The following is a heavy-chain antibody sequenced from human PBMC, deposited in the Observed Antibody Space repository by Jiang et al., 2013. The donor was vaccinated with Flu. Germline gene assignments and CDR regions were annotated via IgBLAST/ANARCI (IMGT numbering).Heavy chain of an antibody. CDR1: YW. CDR2: IDPSDSYT. CDR3: ARHRGSGSYYSSDY. D-gene: IGHD3-10*01. J-gene: IGHJ4*02. V-gene: IGHV5-10-1*01. Sequence: YWISWVRQMPGKGLEWMGRIDPSDSYTNYSPSFQGHVTISADKSISTAYLQWSSLKASDTAMYYCARHRGSGSYYSSDYWGQGTLVTVSS.